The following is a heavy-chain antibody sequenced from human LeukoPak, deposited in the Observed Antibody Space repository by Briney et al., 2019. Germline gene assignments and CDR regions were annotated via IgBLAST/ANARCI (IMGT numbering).Heavy chain of an antibody. J-gene: IGHJ5*02. CDR2: ISAYNGNT. V-gene: IGHV1-18*01. Sequence: GASVKVSCKASGYTFTSYGISWVRQAPGQGLEWMGWISAYNGNTNYAQKLQGRVTMTTDTSTSTAYMELRSLRSDDTAVYYCAACSGGRCSEWFDPWGQGTLVTVSS. CDR3: AACSGGRCSEWFDP. D-gene: IGHD2-15*01. CDR1: GYTFTSYG.